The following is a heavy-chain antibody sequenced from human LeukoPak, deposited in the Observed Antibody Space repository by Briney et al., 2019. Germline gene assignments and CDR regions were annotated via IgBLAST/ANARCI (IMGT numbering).Heavy chain of an antibody. CDR2: INPSGGST. Sequence: ASVKVSCKASGYSFTGYYIHWVRQAPGQGLEWMGIINPSGGSTSYAQKFQGRVTMTRDMSTSTVYMELSSLRSDDTAVYYCARGYGYCSGGSCLSPWFDPWGQGTLVTVSS. D-gene: IGHD2-15*01. CDR1: GYSFTGYY. J-gene: IGHJ5*02. CDR3: ARGYGYCSGGSCLSPWFDP. V-gene: IGHV1-46*01.